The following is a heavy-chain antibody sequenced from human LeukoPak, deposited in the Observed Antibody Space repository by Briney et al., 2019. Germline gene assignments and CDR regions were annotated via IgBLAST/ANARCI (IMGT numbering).Heavy chain of an antibody. J-gene: IGHJ4*02. V-gene: IGHV3-20*04. CDR3: ARAPGIAVAGLTKFFDY. D-gene: IGHD6-19*01. Sequence: GGSLRLSCAASGFTFDDYGMSWVRQAPGKGLEWVSGINWNGGSTGYADSVKGRFTISRDNAKNSLYLQMNSLRAEDTAVYYCARAPGIAVAGLTKFFDYWGQGTLVTVSS. CDR2: INWNGGST. CDR1: GFTFDDYG.